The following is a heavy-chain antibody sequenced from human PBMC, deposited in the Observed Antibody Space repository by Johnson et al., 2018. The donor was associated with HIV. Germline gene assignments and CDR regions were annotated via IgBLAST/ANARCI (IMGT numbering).Heavy chain of an antibody. V-gene: IGHV3-7*03. CDR3: ARVLRYFDYRTGPDAFDI. J-gene: IGHJ3*02. CDR1: QFSFSSYY. Sequence: EQLVESGGGVVQPGRSLRLSCTASQFSFSSYYMSWVRQAPGKGLEWVANIKQDGSEKLYVDSVKGRFTISRDNAKNSLYLQMNSLKTEDTAVYYCARVLRYFDYRTGPDAFDIWGQGTMVTVSS. D-gene: IGHD3-9*01. CDR2: IKQDGSEK.